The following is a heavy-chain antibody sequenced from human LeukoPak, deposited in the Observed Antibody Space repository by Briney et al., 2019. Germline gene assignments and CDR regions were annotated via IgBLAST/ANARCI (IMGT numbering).Heavy chain of an antibody. CDR3: AKATRTGHHPDY. CDR2: ISGIGGST. V-gene: IGHV3-23*01. Sequence: PGGSLRLSCAASGFIFSSYAMSSVRQAPGKGLERVSGISGIGGSTYYADSVKGRFTMSRGNSKNTLYLQMNSLRAEDTAVYYCAKATRTGHHPDYWGQGTLVTISS. CDR1: GFIFSSYA. D-gene: IGHD2-2*01. J-gene: IGHJ4*02.